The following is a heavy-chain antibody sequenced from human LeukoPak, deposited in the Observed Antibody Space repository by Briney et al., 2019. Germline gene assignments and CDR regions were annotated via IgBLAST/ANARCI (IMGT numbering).Heavy chain of an antibody. CDR3: ARGGGLGYCSSTSCYVYFDY. CDR2: ISGSSNYI. D-gene: IGHD2-2*01. V-gene: IGHV3-21*06. Sequence: GGSLGLSCAASGFTFSAYSINWVRQAPGKGLEWVSSISGSSNYIYYADSVKGRFTISRDNAKNSLYLQVDSLRAEDTALYYCARGGGLGYCSSTSCYVYFDYWGQGTLVTVSS. J-gene: IGHJ4*02. CDR1: GFTFSAYS.